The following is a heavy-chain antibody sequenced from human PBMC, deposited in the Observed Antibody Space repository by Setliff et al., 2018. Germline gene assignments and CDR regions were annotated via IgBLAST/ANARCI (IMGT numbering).Heavy chain of an antibody. Sequence: PGGSLRLSCAASGFTFDVYDLNWVRQAPGKGLEWVSSINWNGDRTGYADSVKGRLTISRDNSKNTLYLQMNSLRPEDTAVYYCAREMWARGVRYYMDVWGKGTTVTVSS. D-gene: IGHD3-10*01. CDR1: GFTFDVYD. CDR3: AREMWARGVRYYMDV. J-gene: IGHJ6*03. CDR2: INWNGDRT. V-gene: IGHV3-20*04.